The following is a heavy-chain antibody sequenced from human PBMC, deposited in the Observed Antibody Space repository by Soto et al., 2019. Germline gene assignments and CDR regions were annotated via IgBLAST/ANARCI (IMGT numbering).Heavy chain of an antibody. CDR3: ARQPLQYRSGWYNWFDP. CDR2: ISSNGGST. CDR1: GFTFSSYA. V-gene: IGHV3-64*01. J-gene: IGHJ5*02. D-gene: IGHD6-19*01. Sequence: GGSLRLSCAASGFTFSSYAMHWVRQAPGKGLEYVSAISSNGGSTYYANSVKGRFTITRDNSKNMLYIQMGSLRAEDMAVYYSARQPLQYRSGWYNWFDPWGQGTLVTVSS.